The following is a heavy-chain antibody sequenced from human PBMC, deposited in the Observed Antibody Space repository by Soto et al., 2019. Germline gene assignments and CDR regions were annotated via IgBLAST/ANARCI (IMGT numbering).Heavy chain of an antibody. V-gene: IGHV3-74*01. CDR3: TRDSSLSFDW. CDR2: INPDGSAT. J-gene: IGHJ4*02. Sequence: GGSLRLSCAASGFTFSSYWMHWVRQAPGKGLVWVSRINPDGSATNYADSVKGRFTISRDNAKNTIYLQMNSLRVEDTAVYYCTRDSSLSFDWWGQGALVTVSS. CDR1: GFTFSSYW.